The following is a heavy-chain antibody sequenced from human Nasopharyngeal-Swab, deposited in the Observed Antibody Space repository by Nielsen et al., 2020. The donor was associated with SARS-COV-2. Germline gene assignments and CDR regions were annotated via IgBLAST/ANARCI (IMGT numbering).Heavy chain of an antibody. D-gene: IGHD6-6*01. V-gene: IGHV3-21*06. CDR3: ARGGGDSSSPFDY. CDR1: GFTFSSYS. J-gene: IGHJ4*02. CDR2: ISSSSSYI. Sequence: LSLTCAASGFTFSSYSMNWVRQAPGKGLEWVSSISSSSSYIYYADSVKGRFTISRDNAKNSLYLQMNSLRAEDTAVYYCARGGGDSSSPFDYWGQGTLVTVSS.